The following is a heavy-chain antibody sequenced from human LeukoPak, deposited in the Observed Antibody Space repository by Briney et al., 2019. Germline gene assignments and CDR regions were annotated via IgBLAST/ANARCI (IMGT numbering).Heavy chain of an antibody. Sequence: PGGSLRLSCAASGVTVSANFMTWVRQGPGKGLQWVSLISSGGSTYYADSVKGRFTISRDLSKNTLYLQMNNMRAEDTAVYYCARDRGTFTHAFDIWGQGTMVTVSS. V-gene: IGHV3-53*01. D-gene: IGHD2/OR15-2a*01. CDR1: GVTVSANF. CDR2: ISSGGST. J-gene: IGHJ3*02. CDR3: ARDRGTFTHAFDI.